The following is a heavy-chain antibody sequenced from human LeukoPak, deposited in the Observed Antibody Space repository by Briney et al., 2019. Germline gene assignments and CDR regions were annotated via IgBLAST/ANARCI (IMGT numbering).Heavy chain of an antibody. J-gene: IGHJ6*03. CDR1: GYSFTSYW. CDR3: ARQTGMYYTGYYYFYIDV. CDR2: IYPGDSDT. D-gene: IGHD2-8*01. Sequence: GESLKISCKGSGYSFTSYWIGWVRQMPGKGLEWMGIIYPGDSDTRYSPSFQGQVTISADKSISTAYLQWSSLKASDTAMYYCARQTGMYYTGYYYFYIDVWGKGTTVTVSS. V-gene: IGHV5-51*01.